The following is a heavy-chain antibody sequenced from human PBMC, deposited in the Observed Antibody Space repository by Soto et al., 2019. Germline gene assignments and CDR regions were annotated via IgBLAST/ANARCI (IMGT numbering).Heavy chain of an antibody. J-gene: IGHJ4*02. V-gene: IGHV3-7*05. CDR3: AKDHGSGSHPY. Sequence: EVQLVESGGGLVQPGGSLRLSCVISGSIFSSHWMTWVRQAPGKGLEWVASINQDGFGKYYVDSVRGRFTISRDNAKNPGYLQTDSLRAEDTAVYYCAKDHGSGSHPYWGQGPLVTVSS. CDR2: INQDGFGK. CDR1: GSIFSSHW. D-gene: IGHD1-26*01.